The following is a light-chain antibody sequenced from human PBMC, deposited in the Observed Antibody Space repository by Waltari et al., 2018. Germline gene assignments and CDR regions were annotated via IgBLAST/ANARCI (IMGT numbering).Light chain of an antibody. J-gene: IGKJ1*01. CDR1: QSLLFASNNPNY. V-gene: IGKV4-1*01. Sequence: DIVMTQSPDSLAVSLGERATINCTSSQSLLFASNNPNYLSWYQQRPGQSPRLFIYWASTRASGVPERFNGSGSGTDFTLTISGLQAEDVAVYYCQQYYSTPWTFGQGTKVEIK. CDR3: QQYYSTPWT. CDR2: WAS.